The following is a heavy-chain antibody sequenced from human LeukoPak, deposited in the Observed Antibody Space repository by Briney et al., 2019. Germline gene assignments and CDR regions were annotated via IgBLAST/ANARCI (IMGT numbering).Heavy chain of an antibody. D-gene: IGHD6-13*01. V-gene: IGHV1-69*13. CDR3: ARSFITGIPAAGKLPLYYYYMDV. CDR2: IIPILGKP. Sequence: GASVKVSCKASGGTFSSYAISWVRQAPGQGLEWMGGIIPILGKPNYAQEFQGRVTITADESTSTAYMELSSLRSEDTAIYYCARSFITGIPAAGKLPLYYYYMDVWGKGTTVTISS. J-gene: IGHJ6*03. CDR1: GGTFSSYA.